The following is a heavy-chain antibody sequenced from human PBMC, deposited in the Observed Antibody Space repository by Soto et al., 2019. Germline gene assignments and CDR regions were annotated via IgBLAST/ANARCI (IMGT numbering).Heavy chain of an antibody. CDR3: AHSHSNYLFPYLLDV. CDR1: GFSLSTSGVG. D-gene: IGHD4-4*01. J-gene: IGHJ6*02. Sequence: QITLKESGPTLVKPTQTLTLTCTFSGFSLSTSGVGVGWIRQPPGKALEWLALISWYDDKRYSPSLKSRLTMTKDTTKNQVVPTMTNMDPVNTATYYCAHSHSNYLFPYLLDVWGQGSTVTVSS. CDR2: ISWYDDK. V-gene: IGHV2-5*01.